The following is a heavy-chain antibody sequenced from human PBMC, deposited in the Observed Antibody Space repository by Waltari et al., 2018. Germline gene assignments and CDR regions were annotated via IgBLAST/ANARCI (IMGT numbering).Heavy chain of an antibody. CDR1: GGTFSSYA. J-gene: IGHJ3*02. D-gene: IGHD3-3*01. Sequence: QVQLVQSGAEVKKPGSSVKVSCKASGGTFSSYAISWVRQAPGQGLEWMGRIIPIFGTANYAQKFQGRVTITADKSTSTAYMELSSLRSEDTAVYYCARGSGGFLEWQDAFDIWGQGTMVTVSS. V-gene: IGHV1-69*08. CDR2: IIPIFGTA. CDR3: ARGSGGFLEWQDAFDI.